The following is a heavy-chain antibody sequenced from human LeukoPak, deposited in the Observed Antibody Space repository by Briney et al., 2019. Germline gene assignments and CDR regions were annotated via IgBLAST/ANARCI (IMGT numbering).Heavy chain of an antibody. D-gene: IGHD6-19*01. CDR3: ARAGGSAWYAFDI. V-gene: IGHV3-13*04. CDR2: IDTAGDT. J-gene: IGHJ3*02. Sequence: GGSLRLSCAASGFTFSSYDMHWVRQTTGKGLEWVSGIDTAGDTYYPDSVKGRFNISRENAKNSLYLQMNSLRVGDTAVYYCARAGGSAWYAFDIWDQGTMVTVSS. CDR1: GFTFSSYD.